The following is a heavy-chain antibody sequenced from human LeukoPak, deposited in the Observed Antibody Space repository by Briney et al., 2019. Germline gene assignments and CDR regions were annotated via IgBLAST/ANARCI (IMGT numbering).Heavy chain of an antibody. CDR2: IYYSGSA. D-gene: IGHD3-22*01. J-gene: IGHJ1*01. CDR1: GGSIGSSSYY. CDR3: GRTGYHYDSSGYHRAEYFQH. V-gene: IGHV4-39*01. Sequence: SETLSLTCTVSGGSIGSSSYYWGWIRQSPGKGLVWIGNIYYSGSAYYNPSLKSRVTISVDTSKNQFSLKLRSVTAADTAVYYCGRTGYHYDSSGYHRAEYFQHWGQGTLVTVSS.